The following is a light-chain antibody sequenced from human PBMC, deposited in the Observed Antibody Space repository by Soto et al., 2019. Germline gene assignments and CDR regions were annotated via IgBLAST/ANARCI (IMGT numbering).Light chain of an antibody. Sequence: QSVLTQPPSVSAAPGEKVTISCSGSTSNIGSHYVSWYQQFPRTAPKLLIYDDDRRPSGMPDRFSGSKSGTSATLGITGLQTGDEADYYCATWDSSLNFVLFGGGTKVTVL. CDR3: ATWDSSLNFVL. CDR2: DDD. V-gene: IGLV1-51*01. CDR1: TSNIGSHY. J-gene: IGLJ2*01.